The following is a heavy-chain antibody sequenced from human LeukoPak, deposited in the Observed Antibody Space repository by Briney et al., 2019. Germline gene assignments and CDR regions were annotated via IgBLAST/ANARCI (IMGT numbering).Heavy chain of an antibody. CDR2: IYYSGST. Sequence: SETLSLTCTVSGGSISSSSYYWGWIRQPPGKGLEWIGSIYYSGSTYYNPSLKSRVTISVDTSKNQFSLQLNSVTPEDTAVYYCAMFSHGDYTFDYWGQGTLVTVSS. J-gene: IGHJ4*02. V-gene: IGHV4-39*07. D-gene: IGHD4-17*01. CDR3: AMFSHGDYTFDY. CDR1: GGSISSSSYY.